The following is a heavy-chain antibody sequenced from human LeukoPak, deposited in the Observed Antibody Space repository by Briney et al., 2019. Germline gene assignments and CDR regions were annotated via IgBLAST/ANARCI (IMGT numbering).Heavy chain of an antibody. V-gene: IGHV4-59*08. D-gene: IGHD3-10*01. CDR2: IYYSGST. CDR1: GGSISSYY. Sequence: SETLSLTCTVSGGSISSYYWSWIRQPPGKGLEWIGYIYYSGSTNYNPSLKSRVTISVDTSKNQFSLKLSSVTAADTAVYYCARRVDGSGSYDYWGQGTLVTVPS. CDR3: ARRVDGSGSYDY. J-gene: IGHJ4*02.